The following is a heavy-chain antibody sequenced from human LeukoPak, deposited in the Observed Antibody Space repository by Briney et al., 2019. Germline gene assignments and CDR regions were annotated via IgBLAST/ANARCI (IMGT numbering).Heavy chain of an antibody. CDR3: AKGHGDYDAFDI. J-gene: IGHJ3*02. CDR1: GFAFSSYA. Sequence: GGSLRLSCAASGFAFSSYAMSWVRQAPGKGLEWISTISGRNTGTYYADSVKGRFTISRDNSKNTLYLQMNSLRAEDTAVYYCAKGHGDYDAFDIWGQGTMVTVSS. D-gene: IGHD4-17*01. CDR2: ISGRNTGT. V-gene: IGHV3-23*01.